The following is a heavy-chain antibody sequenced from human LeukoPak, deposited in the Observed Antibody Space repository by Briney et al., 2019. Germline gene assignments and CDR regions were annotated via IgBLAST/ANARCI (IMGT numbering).Heavy chain of an antibody. V-gene: IGHV3-30-3*01. D-gene: IGHD3-22*01. CDR3: AKDVSGFPYDSSGYYPNYFDY. J-gene: IGHJ4*02. CDR2: ISHDGSNK. Sequence: PGRSLRLSCAASGFTFSSYAMHWVRQAPGKGLEWVAVISHDGSNKYYADSVKGRFTISRDNSKNTLYLQMNSLRAEDTAVYYCAKDVSGFPYDSSGYYPNYFDYWGQGTLVTVSS. CDR1: GFTFSSYA.